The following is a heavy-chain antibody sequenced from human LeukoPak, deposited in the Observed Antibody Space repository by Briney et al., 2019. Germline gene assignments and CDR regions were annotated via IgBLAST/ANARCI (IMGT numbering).Heavy chain of an antibody. V-gene: IGHV3-7*01. CDR1: GFSFTSSW. D-gene: IGHD2-15*01. Sequence: GGSLRLSCAASGFSFTSSWMSWVRQAPGKGLEWVANIKQDGSEKYYVDSVKGRFTISRDNAKNSLYLQMNSLRAEDTAVYYCARLVGYCSGGSCFLDYWGQGTLVTVSS. J-gene: IGHJ4*02. CDR2: IKQDGSEK. CDR3: ARLVGYCSGGSCFLDY.